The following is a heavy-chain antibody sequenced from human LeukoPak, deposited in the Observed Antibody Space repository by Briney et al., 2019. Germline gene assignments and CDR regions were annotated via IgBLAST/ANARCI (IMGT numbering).Heavy chain of an antibody. D-gene: IGHD6-19*01. Sequence: GGSLRLSCAASGFTFSSYWMSWVRQAPGKGLEWVANIKQDGSEKYYVDSVKGRFTISRDNAKNSLYLQMNSLSAEDTAVYYCARGRAVAGLKFDPWGQGTLVTVSS. CDR1: GFTFSSYW. J-gene: IGHJ5*02. CDR2: IKQDGSEK. V-gene: IGHV3-7*03. CDR3: ARGRAVAGLKFDP.